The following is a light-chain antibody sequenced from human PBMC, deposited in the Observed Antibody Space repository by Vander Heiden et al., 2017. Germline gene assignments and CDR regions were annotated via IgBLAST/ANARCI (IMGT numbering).Light chain of an antibody. J-gene: IGLJ2*01. Sequence: SYELTQPPSVSVSPGQTASIPCPGDKLGDKNACWYQQTPGQSPVLVIDQDSKRPSGIPERFSGTNARNTATLTSSGTQAMDEADYCCQAGDSTFGVVFGGGTKLTVL. V-gene: IGLV3-1*01. CDR2: QDS. CDR1: KLGDKN. CDR3: QAGDSTFGVV.